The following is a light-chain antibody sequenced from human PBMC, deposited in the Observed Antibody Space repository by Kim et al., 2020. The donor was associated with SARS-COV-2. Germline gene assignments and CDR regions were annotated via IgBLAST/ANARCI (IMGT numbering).Light chain of an antibody. CDR3: QAWDSNIVV. J-gene: IGLJ2*01. Sequence: SYELTQPPSVSVSPGQTATITCSGNKVGNKYVSWYQQRPGQSPLVVIYQDTNRPSGIPERFSGSNSANTATLTISGTQAMDEGDYYCQAWDSNIVVFGGGTQLTVL. CDR1: KVGNKY. CDR2: QDT. V-gene: IGLV3-1*01.